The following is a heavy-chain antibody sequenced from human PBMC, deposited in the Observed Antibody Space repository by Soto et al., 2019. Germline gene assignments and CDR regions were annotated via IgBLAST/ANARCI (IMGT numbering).Heavy chain of an antibody. Sequence: GGSLRLSCAASGFTFSSYAMHWVRQAPGKGLEWVAVISYDGSNKYYADPVKGRFTISRDNSKNTLYLQMNSLRAEDTAVYYCARSQAYYDFWSGYFSYYGMDVWGQGTTVTVS. D-gene: IGHD3-3*01. J-gene: IGHJ6*02. CDR2: ISYDGSNK. V-gene: IGHV3-30-3*01. CDR1: GFTFSSYA. CDR3: ARSQAYYDFWSGYFSYYGMDV.